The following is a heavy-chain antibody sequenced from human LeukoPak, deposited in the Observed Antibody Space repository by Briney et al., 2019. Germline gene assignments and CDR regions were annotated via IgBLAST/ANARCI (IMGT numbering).Heavy chain of an antibody. CDR2: ISSSGSTI. CDR1: GHTYRSYE. V-gene: IGHV3-48*03. CDR3: ATLWMQWPTSNYY. D-gene: IGHD5-12*01. J-gene: IGHJ4*02. Sequence: GRTLRLSYAASGHTYRSYEMKWVRGARRKGGGGGSYISSSGSTILYAEAARGRYTISRANAKNSLYMKMNSLRDEETSVYYCATLWMQWPTSNYYCGQGTLGTVSS.